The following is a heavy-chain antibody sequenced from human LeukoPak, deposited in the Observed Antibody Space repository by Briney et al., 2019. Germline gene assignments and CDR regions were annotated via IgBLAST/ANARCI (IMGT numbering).Heavy chain of an antibody. CDR3: ARHSPDIVVVPAAITL. Sequence: SETLSLTCAVYGGSFSGYYWSWIRQPPGKGLEWIGEINHSGSTNYNPSLKSRVTISVDTSKNQFSLKLSSVTAADTAVYYCARHSPDIVVVPAAITLWGQGTLVTVSS. V-gene: IGHV4-34*01. J-gene: IGHJ4*02. D-gene: IGHD2-2*02. CDR1: GGSFSGYY. CDR2: INHSGST.